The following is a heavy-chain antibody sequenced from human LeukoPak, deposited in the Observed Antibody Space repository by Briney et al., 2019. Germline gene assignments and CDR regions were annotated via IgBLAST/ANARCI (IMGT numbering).Heavy chain of an antibody. Sequence: GGSLRLSCVASGFTFSAYWLTWVRQAPGKGLGWVANINQDGSDKYYVDSVKGRFTISRDNAKNSAYLQMKSLRAEDAAVYYCARGYPNDYWGQGTVVTVSA. CDR1: GFTFSAYW. CDR3: ARGYPNDY. D-gene: IGHD2-2*02. J-gene: IGHJ4*02. V-gene: IGHV3-7*01. CDR2: INQDGSDK.